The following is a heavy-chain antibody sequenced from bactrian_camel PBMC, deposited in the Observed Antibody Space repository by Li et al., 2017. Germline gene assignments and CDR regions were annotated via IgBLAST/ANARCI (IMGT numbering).Heavy chain of an antibody. CDR2: IRSDGSTT. Sequence: VQLVESGGGLVQPGGSLRLSCTASEFTFSDYAMNWVRQAPGKGLEWVSAIRSDGSTTYYSDSVKGRFAVSKNGAKTTLYLQLNSLKTEDTAMYYCATKSAWSSLNYWGQGTQVTVS. J-gene: IGHJ4*01. CDR3: ATKSAWSSLNY. CDR1: EFTFSDYA. D-gene: IGHD8*01. V-gene: IGHV3S31*01.